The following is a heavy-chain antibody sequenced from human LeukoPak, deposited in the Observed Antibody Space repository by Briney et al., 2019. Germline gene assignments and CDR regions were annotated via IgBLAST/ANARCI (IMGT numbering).Heavy chain of an antibody. V-gene: IGHV3-7*01. CDR3: AREPYGITMIVVVITGYFDY. CDR1: GFTFSTYW. J-gene: IGHJ4*02. Sequence: GGSLRLSCAASGFTFSTYWMSWVRQAPGKGLEWVAKIKDDGSEIDYVDSVKGRFTISRDNSKNTLYLQMNSLRAEDTAVYYCAREPYGITMIVVVITGYFDYWGQGTLVTVSS. D-gene: IGHD3-22*01. CDR2: IKDDGSEI.